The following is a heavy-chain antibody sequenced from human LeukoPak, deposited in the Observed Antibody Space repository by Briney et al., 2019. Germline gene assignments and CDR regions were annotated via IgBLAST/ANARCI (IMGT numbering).Heavy chain of an antibody. Sequence: PSETLSLTCTVSTFSISSGYYWSWIRQPPGKGLEWIGYIYYSGSTNYNPSLKSRVTISVDTSKNQFSLKLSSVTAADTAVYYCARGNWNFYYYYMDVWGKGTTVTVSS. V-gene: IGHV4-61*01. CDR3: ARGNWNFYYYYMDV. J-gene: IGHJ6*03. CDR1: TFSISSGYY. D-gene: IGHD1-20*01. CDR2: IYYSGST.